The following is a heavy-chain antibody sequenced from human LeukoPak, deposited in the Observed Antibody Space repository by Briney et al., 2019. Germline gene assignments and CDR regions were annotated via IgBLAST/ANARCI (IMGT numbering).Heavy chain of an antibody. Sequence: GGSLRLSCAASGFTFSSYAMSWVRQAPGKGLEWVSAIGGSGGGTYYADSVKGRFTISRDNSKNTLYLQMNSLRAEDTAVYYCAKDIENCSSTSCYTYWGQGTLVTVSS. D-gene: IGHD2-2*01. CDR2: IGGSGGGT. J-gene: IGHJ4*02. CDR3: AKDIENCSSTSCYTY. V-gene: IGHV3-23*01. CDR1: GFTFSSYA.